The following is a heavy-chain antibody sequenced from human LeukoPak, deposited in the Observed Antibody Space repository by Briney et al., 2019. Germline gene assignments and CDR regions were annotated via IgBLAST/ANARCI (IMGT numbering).Heavy chain of an antibody. J-gene: IGHJ4*02. Sequence: PGGSLRLSCAASGFTFSSYEMNWVRQAPGKGLVWVSRINSDGSSTSYADSVKGRFTISRDNAKNTLYLQMSSLRAEDTAVYYCARGSSSSSWTFDYWGQGTLVTVSS. CDR2: INSDGSST. CDR3: ARGSSSSSWTFDY. CDR1: GFTFSSYE. V-gene: IGHV3-74*01. D-gene: IGHD6-13*01.